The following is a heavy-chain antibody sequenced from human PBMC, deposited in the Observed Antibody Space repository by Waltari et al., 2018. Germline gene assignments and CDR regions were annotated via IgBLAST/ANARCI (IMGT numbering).Heavy chain of an antibody. CDR3: ARPQYYYDSSGYYGGFDY. V-gene: IGHV1-69*02. CDR1: GGTFSSST. Sequence: QVQLVQSGAEVKKPGSSVKVPCKASGGTFSSSTIRWVREAPGQGLEWMGRIIPILGIANYAQKFQGRVTITADKSTSTAYMELSSLRSEDTAVYYCARPQYYYDSSGYYGGFDYWGQGTLVTVSS. D-gene: IGHD3-22*01. CDR2: IIPILGIA. J-gene: IGHJ4*02.